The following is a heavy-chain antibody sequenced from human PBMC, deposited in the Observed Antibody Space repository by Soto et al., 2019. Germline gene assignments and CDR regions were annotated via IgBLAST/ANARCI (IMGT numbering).Heavy chain of an antibody. J-gene: IGHJ4*02. CDR1: GFTFSDYY. CDR2: ISSSSSYT. Sequence: QVQLVESGGGLVKPGGSLRLSCAASGFTFSDYYMSWIRQAPGKGLEWVSYISSSSSYTNYADSVKGRFTISRDNAKNSLYLQTNSLRAEDTAVYYCARGGRSSSWYVGDFDYWGQGTLVTVSS. CDR3: ARGGRSSSWYVGDFDY. D-gene: IGHD6-13*01. V-gene: IGHV3-11*06.